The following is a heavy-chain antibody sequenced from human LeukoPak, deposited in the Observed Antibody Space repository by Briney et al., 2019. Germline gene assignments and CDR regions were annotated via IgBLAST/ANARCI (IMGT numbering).Heavy chain of an antibody. Sequence: SETLSLTCTVSGGSISSGSYYWSWIRQPAGKGLEWIGRIYTSGSTNYNPSLKSRVTISVDTSKNQFSLKLSSVTAADTAVYYCAREWLVVPNRFDPWGQGTLVTVSS. CDR3: AREWLVVPNRFDP. CDR2: IYTSGST. D-gene: IGHD3-10*01. J-gene: IGHJ5*02. V-gene: IGHV4-61*02. CDR1: GGSISSGSYY.